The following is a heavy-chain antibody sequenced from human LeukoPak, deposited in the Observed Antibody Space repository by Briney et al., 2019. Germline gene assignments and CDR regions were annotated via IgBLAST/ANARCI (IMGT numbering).Heavy chain of an antibody. D-gene: IGHD3-16*01. CDR1: GYTFTGYY. CDR3: ATQRGSYLWGTDFDY. J-gene: IGHJ4*02. CDR2: INPNSGDT. V-gene: IGHV1-2*02. Sequence: GASVKVSCKASGYTFTGYYMHWVRQAPGQGLEWMGWINPNSGDTKLAREFQGRVTMTRDTSISTAYMGLSRLRSDDTAVYYCATQRGSYLWGTDFDYWGQGTLVTVSS.